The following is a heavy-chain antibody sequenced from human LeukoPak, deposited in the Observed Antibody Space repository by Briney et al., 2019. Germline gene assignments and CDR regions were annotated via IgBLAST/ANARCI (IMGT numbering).Heavy chain of an antibody. D-gene: IGHD1-1*01. V-gene: IGHV3-30-3*01. CDR1: GFTFSSYT. J-gene: IGHJ4*02. Sequence: GGSLRLSCAASGFTFSSYTMHWVRQAPGKGLEWVAVISYDGSNKYYADSVKGRFTISRDNSKNTLYLQMNSLRAEDTAVYYCAREDMQLGFDYWGQGTLVTVSS. CDR3: AREDMQLGFDY. CDR2: ISYDGSNK.